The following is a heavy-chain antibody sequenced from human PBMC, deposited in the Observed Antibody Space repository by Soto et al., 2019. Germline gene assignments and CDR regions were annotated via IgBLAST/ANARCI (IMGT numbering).Heavy chain of an antibody. D-gene: IGHD2-8*01. Sequence: SETLSLTCTVSGGSISGSSYYWGWIRQPPGKGLEWIGSIYYSGSTYYNPSLKSRVTISVDTSKNQFSLKLSSVTAADTAVYYCARQDIVLMVYANDYWGQGTLVTVS. CDR3: ARQDIVLMVYANDY. J-gene: IGHJ4*02. CDR2: IYYSGST. V-gene: IGHV4-39*01. CDR1: GGSISGSSYY.